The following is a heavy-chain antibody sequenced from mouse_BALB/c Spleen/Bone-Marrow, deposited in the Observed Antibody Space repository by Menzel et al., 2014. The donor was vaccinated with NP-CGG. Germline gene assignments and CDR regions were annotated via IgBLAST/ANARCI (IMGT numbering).Heavy chain of an antibody. J-gene: IGHJ3*01. D-gene: IGHD2-4*01. CDR1: GFTFSNYG. V-gene: IGHV5-9-2*01. Sequence: DVKLQESGGGLVKSGGSLKLSCAASGFTFSNYGMSWVCQTPEKRLEWVATISGGGSYTFYSDSVKGRFTISRDNAKNNLYLQLSSLRSEDTAVYYCARHAYYDQTEVSFIYWGQGTLVTVSA. CDR2: ISGGGSYT. CDR3: ARHAYYDQTEVSFIY.